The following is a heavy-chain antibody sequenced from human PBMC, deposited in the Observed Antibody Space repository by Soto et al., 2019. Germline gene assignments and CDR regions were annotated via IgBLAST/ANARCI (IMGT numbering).Heavy chain of an antibody. V-gene: IGHV1-18*01. CDR2: ISPSSGYT. Sequence: ASVKVSCKASGYSFTNYGFCWVRQVPGQGLEWMGYISPSSGYTTYAPNLQERVITTTDSSTTTVYMELRSLTSDDTAVYYCAREMWTRSGPQNFFDYWGQGALVTVSS. CDR1: GYSFTNYG. J-gene: IGHJ4*02. D-gene: IGHD6-25*01. CDR3: AREMWTRSGPQNFFDY.